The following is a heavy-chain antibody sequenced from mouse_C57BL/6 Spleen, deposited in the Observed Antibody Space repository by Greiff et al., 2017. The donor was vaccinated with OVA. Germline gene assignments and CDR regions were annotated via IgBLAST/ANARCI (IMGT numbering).Heavy chain of an antibody. CDR2: IYPGDGDT. Sequence: VQGVESGAELVKPGASVKISCKASGYAFSSYWMNWVKQRPGKGLEWIGQIYPGDGDTNYNGKFKGKATLTADKSSSTAYMQLSSLTSEDSAVYFCARKDYGSSYQLFDYWCQGTTLTVSS. CDR1: GYAFSSYW. CDR3: ARKDYGSSYQLFDY. V-gene: IGHV1-80*01. D-gene: IGHD1-1*01. J-gene: IGHJ2*01.